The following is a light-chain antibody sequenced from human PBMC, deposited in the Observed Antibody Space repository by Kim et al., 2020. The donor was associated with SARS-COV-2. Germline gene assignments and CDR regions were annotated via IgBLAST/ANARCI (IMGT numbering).Light chain of an antibody. CDR2: GAS. V-gene: IGKV3-20*01. CDR1: QSVGSKY. J-gene: IGKJ1*01. Sequence: IVLTQFPGALSLSPGERATLSCRASQSVGSKYLAWYQQKPGQAPRLLIYGASSRATGIPDRFSGSGSGKDFTLTISGLEPEDFAVYYCQQYGDSRTFGQWTKVDIK. CDR3: QQYGDSRT.